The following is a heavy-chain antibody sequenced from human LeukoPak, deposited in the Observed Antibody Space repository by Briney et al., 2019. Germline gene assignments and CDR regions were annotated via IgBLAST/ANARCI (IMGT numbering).Heavy chain of an antibody. V-gene: IGHV3-23*01. Sequence: PGGTLRLSCAASGFTFSSYGMSRVRQAPGKGLEWVSAISGSGGSTYYADSVKGRFTISRDNSKNSQYLQMNSLRAEDTAVYYCARAGYSSSWLDYWGQGTLVTVSS. D-gene: IGHD6-13*01. CDR3: ARAGYSSSWLDY. CDR2: ISGSGGST. CDR1: GFTFSSYG. J-gene: IGHJ4*02.